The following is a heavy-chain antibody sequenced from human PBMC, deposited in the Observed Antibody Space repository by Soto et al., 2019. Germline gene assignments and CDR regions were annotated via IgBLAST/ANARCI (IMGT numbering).Heavy chain of an antibody. CDR3: AKAVPGYWYFDL. CDR2: ISGSGGST. J-gene: IGHJ2*01. Sequence: EVQLLESGGGLVQPGGSLRLSCAASGSTFSNYAMSWVRQAPGKGLDWVSSISGSGGSTYCTDSVKGRFTISRDNSKTTLYLQMNSLRAEDTAVYYCAKAVPGYWYFDLWGRGTLVTVSS. D-gene: IGHD6-19*01. V-gene: IGHV3-23*01. CDR1: GSTFSNYA.